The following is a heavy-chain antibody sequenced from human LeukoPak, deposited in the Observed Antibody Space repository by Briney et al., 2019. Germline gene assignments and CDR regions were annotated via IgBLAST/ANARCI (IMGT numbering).Heavy chain of an antibody. V-gene: IGHV1-69*04. J-gene: IGHJ4*02. D-gene: IGHD4-11*01. Sequence: SVKVSCKASGGTFSSYAISWVRQAPGQGLEWMGRITPILGIANYAQKFQGRVTITADKSTSTAYMELSSLRSEDTAVYYCAKSAYSNSYPDYWGQGTLVTVSS. CDR1: GGTFSSYA. CDR2: ITPILGIA. CDR3: AKSAYSNSYPDY.